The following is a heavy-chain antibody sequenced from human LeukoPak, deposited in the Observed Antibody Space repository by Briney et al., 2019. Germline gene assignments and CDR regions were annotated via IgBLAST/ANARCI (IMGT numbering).Heavy chain of an antibody. J-gene: IGHJ6*02. Sequence: LSLTCTVSGGSISSGGYYWSWIRPHPGKGLECIGFIYYSGSTYYNPSLKSRVTISGDTSKNQLSLKLSSVTAADTAVYYCARELGNNWNYLYYYGMDVWGQGTTVTVSS. CDR1: GGSISSGGYY. CDR2: IYYSGST. D-gene: IGHD1-7*01. CDR3: ARELGNNWNYLYYYGMDV. V-gene: IGHV4-31*03.